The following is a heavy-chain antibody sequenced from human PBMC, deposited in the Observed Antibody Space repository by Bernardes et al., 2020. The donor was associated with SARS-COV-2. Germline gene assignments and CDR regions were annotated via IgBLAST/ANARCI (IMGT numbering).Heavy chain of an antibody. Sequence: SETLSLTCTVSGGSISSVGYYWSWILQHPGKGLEWIGYIYYSGITNYNPSLKSRVTISVDTSKNQFSLKLSSVTAADTAVYYCARGKVVADFDYWGQGTLVTVSS. CDR2: IYYSGIT. J-gene: IGHJ4*02. V-gene: IGHV4-31*03. CDR1: GGSISSVGYY. CDR3: ARGKVVADFDY. D-gene: IGHD3-22*01.